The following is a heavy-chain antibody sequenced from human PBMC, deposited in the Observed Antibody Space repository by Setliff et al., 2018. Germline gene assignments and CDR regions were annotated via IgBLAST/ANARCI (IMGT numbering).Heavy chain of an antibody. CDR3: ARGGLHFWSGYYFS. J-gene: IGHJ4*02. V-gene: IGHV1-69*13. CDR2: IIPVFGTP. CDR1: GDTFSTNV. D-gene: IGHD3-3*02. Sequence: RASVKVSCKASGDTFSTNVLSWVRQAPGQGLEWMGGIIPVFGTPNYAQKFQGRVTTTADESTSTAYMELSSLRSDDTAMYYCARGGLHFWSGYYFSWGQGTLVTVSS.